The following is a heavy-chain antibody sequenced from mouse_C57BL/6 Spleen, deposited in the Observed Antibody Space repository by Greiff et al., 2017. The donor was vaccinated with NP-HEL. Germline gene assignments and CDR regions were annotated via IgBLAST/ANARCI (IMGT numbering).Heavy chain of an antibody. V-gene: IGHV1-50*01. Sequence: QVQLQQPGAELVKPGASVKLSCKASGYTFTSYWMQWVKQRPGQGLEWIGEIDPSDSYTNYNQKFKGKATLTVDTSSSTAYMQLSSLTSEDSAVYYWARVGTTVEIDYWGQGTTLTVSS. D-gene: IGHD1-1*01. CDR3: ARVGTTVEIDY. J-gene: IGHJ2*01. CDR2: IDPSDSYT. CDR1: GYTFTSYW.